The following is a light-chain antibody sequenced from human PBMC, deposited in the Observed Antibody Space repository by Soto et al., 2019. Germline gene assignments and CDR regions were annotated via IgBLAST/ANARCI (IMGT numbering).Light chain of an antibody. CDR3: QQYGDWPLT. V-gene: IGKV3-15*01. CDR1: QSVGNN. CDR2: ATS. Sequence: EIVVTQSPATLSVSPGERATLSCRASQSVGNNFAWYQQKPGQAPRLLIFATSTRATGVPARFSGSGSGTEFTLTISSLQSEDFAVYYCQQYGDWPLTFGGGAKLEIE. J-gene: IGKJ4*01.